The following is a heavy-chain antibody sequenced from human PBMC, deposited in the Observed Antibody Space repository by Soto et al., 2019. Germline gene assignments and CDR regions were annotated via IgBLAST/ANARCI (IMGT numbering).Heavy chain of an antibody. CDR3: AKGIWEHFDY. V-gene: IGHV3-23*01. D-gene: IGHD2-15*01. J-gene: IGHJ4*02. CDR1: GLTFSSYA. CDR2: ISGNGGST. Sequence: EVLLWESGGGLVQPGGSLRLSCAASGLTFSSYAMSWGRQAPGKGLEWVSTISGNGGSTYYADSVKGRFTISRDNAKNPLYLQMNSLRAEDTAVYFCAKGIWEHFDYWGQGTLVTVSS.